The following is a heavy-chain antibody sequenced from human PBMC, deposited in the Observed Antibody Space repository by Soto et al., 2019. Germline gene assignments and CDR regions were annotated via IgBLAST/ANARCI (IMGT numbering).Heavy chain of an antibody. CDR1: GYTFTSYG. Sequence: GAXVKVSCKASGYTFTSYGISWVRQAPGQGLEWMGWISAYNGNTNYAQKLQGRVTMTTDTSTSTAYMELRSLRSDDTAVYYCARVIGYDSSGTLVAVFDYWGQGTLVTVSS. J-gene: IGHJ4*02. D-gene: IGHD3-22*01. V-gene: IGHV1-18*01. CDR2: ISAYNGNT. CDR3: ARVIGYDSSGTLVAVFDY.